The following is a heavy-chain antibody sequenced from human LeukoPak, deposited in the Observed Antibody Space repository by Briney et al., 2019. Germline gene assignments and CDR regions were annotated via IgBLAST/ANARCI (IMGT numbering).Heavy chain of an antibody. CDR3: ARGIVRSYYYGSGSGDY. Sequence: SETLSLTCAVYGGSFSGYYWSWIRQPPGKGLEWIGEINHSGSTNYNPSLKSRVTISVDTSKNQFSLKLCSVTAADTAVYYCARGIVRSYYYGSGSGDYWGQGTLVTVSS. D-gene: IGHD3-10*01. CDR2: INHSGST. CDR1: GGSFSGYY. J-gene: IGHJ4*02. V-gene: IGHV4-34*01.